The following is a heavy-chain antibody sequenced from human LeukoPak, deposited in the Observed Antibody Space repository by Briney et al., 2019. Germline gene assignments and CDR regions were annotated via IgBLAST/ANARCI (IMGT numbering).Heavy chain of an antibody. CDR3: ARDYWQWVLGWWFDP. CDR1: GFTFSSYD. CDR2: IRYDGSRK. Sequence: PGGSLRLSCAASGFTFSSYDMNWVRQAPGKGLEWVAFIRYDGSRKYYADSVKGRFTISRDNSKNTVYLQMNSLRAEDTAVYYCARDYWQWVLGWWFDPWGQGTLVTVSS. V-gene: IGHV3-30*02. J-gene: IGHJ5*02. D-gene: IGHD6-19*01.